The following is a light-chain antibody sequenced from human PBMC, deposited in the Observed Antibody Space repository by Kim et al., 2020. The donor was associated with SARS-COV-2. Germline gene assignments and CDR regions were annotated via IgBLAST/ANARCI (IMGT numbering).Light chain of an antibody. V-gene: IGKV1-5*03. CDR1: QNINTW. J-gene: IGKJ2*01. CDR2: RAS. CDR3: QHYNSVPYT. Sequence: IQMTQSPSTLSAFVGDRVTITCRASQNINTWLAWYQQKPGKAPKLLIYRASTLESGVPSRFSGSGSTTDFILTITDLHPDDFATYYCQHYNSVPYTFGQGTKLEI.